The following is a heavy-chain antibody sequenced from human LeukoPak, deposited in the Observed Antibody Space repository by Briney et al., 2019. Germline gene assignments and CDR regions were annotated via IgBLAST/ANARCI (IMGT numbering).Heavy chain of an antibody. D-gene: IGHD7-27*01. V-gene: IGHV3-23*01. J-gene: IGHJ4*02. CDR1: GFSFSTYS. CDR3: AKDGGLWVSAHWGDS. CDR2: ITTGDGNT. Sequence: GGSLRLSCTASGFSFSTYSMSWVRQAPGKGLKWVSTITTGDGNTYYADSVKGRFTVSRDDSKNTLYLQMNSLRAEDAAVYYCAKDGGLWVSAHWGDSWGRGTLVTVSS.